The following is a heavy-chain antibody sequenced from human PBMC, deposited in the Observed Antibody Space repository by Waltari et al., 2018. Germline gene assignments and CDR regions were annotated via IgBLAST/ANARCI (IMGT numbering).Heavy chain of an antibody. V-gene: IGHV3-23*01. J-gene: IGHJ4*02. CDR1: GFIFTSSV. CDR3: AKTQDFDFWSGSYFDH. Sequence: EVQLLESGGGLVQPGGSLRLSCAASGFIFTSSVLRWVRQAPGKGLEWVSGISGSGGTTYYAASVKGRLTISRDNSNDTVYLQMNSLTAEDTAVYYCAKTQDFDFWSGSYFDHWGQGALVNVFS. D-gene: IGHD3-3*01. CDR2: ISGSGGTT.